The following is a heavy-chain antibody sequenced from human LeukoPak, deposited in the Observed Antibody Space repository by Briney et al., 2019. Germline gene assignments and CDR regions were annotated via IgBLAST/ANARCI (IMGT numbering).Heavy chain of an antibody. J-gene: IGHJ5*02. CDR2: INPNSGGT. D-gene: IGHD3-16*01. CDR1: GYTFTGYY. V-gene: IGHV1-2*02. CDR3: ARGVMITFGGEYNWFDP. Sequence: ASVNVSCKASGYTFTGYYMHWVRQAPGQGLEWMGWINPNSGGTNYAEKFQGRVTMTRDTSISTAYMELSRLRSDDTAVYYCARGVMITFGGEYNWFDPWGQGTLVTVSS.